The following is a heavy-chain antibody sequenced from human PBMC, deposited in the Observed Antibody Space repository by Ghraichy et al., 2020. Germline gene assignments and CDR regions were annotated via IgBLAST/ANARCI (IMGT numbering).Heavy chain of an antibody. CDR3: ARGDWFGGASCFDP. V-gene: IGHV4-4*07. Sequence: SQTLSLTCSVSGGSISKNSWNWIRQPAGKGLEWIGRIYISGSTNYNPSLRSRVTVSVDASKNQFSLKLSSVTAADTAVYYCARGDWFGGASCFDPWGQGTLVTVSS. CDR1: GGSISKNS. D-gene: IGHD3-10*01. J-gene: IGHJ5*02. CDR2: IYISGST.